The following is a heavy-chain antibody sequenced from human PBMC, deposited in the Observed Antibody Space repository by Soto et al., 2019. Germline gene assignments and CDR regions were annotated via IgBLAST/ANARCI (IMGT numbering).Heavy chain of an antibody. J-gene: IGHJ4*02. CDR1: GGSISSYY. Sequence: SETLSLTCTVSGGSISSYYWSWIRQPPGKGLEWIGYIYYSGSTNYNPSLKSRVTISVDTSKNQFSLKLSSVTAADTAVYYCARMLGYCSSTSCYEAWGQGTLVTVSS. CDR2: IYYSGST. D-gene: IGHD2-2*01. V-gene: IGHV4-59*08. CDR3: ARMLGYCSSTSCYEA.